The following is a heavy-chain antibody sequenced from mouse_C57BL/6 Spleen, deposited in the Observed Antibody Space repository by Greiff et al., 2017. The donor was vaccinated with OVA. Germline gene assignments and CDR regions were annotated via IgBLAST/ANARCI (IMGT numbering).Heavy chain of an antibody. V-gene: IGHV5-9*01. CDR2: ISGGGGNT. Sequence: EVKLVESGGGLVKPGGSLKLSCAASGFTFSSYTMSWVRQTPEKRLEWVATISGGGGNTYYPDSVKGRVTISRDNAKNTLYLQMSSLRSEDTALYYCARHNWDWYFDVWGTGTTVTVSS. J-gene: IGHJ1*03. CDR1: GFTFSSYT. D-gene: IGHD4-1*01. CDR3: ARHNWDWYFDV.